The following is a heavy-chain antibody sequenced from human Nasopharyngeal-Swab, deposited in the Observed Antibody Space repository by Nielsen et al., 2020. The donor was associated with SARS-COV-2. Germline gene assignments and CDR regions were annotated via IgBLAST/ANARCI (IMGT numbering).Heavy chain of an antibody. J-gene: IGHJ3*02. CDR1: GYTFTSYY. D-gene: IGHD3-9*01. CDR3: ARVDILTGYSPPGDAFDI. V-gene: IGHV1-46*01. CDR2: INPSGGST. Sequence: ASVKVSCKASGYTFTSYYMHWVRQAPGQGLEWMGIINPSGGSTSYAQKFQGRVTMTRDTSTSTVYMELSSLRSEDTAVYYCARVDILTGYSPPGDAFDIWGQGTMVTVSS.